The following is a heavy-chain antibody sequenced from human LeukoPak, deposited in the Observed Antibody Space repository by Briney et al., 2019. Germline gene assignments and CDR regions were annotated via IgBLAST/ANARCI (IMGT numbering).Heavy chain of an antibody. Sequence: ASVKVSCKVSGYTLTELSMHWVRQAPGKGLEWMGGFDPEDGETIYAQKFQGRVTMTDDTSTDTAYMELSSLRSEDTAVYYCATRRRITIFGVVTPYYYYYMDVWGKGTTVTVSS. D-gene: IGHD3-3*01. CDR3: ATRRRITIFGVVTPYYYYYMDV. V-gene: IGHV1-24*01. CDR2: FDPEDGET. J-gene: IGHJ6*03. CDR1: GYTLTELS.